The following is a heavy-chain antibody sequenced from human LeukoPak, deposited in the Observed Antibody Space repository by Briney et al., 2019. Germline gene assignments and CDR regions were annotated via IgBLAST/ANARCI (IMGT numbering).Heavy chain of an antibody. J-gene: IGHJ6*03. V-gene: IGHV4-39*07. CDR3: ARGSSDYSQYYYYMDV. CDR2: IYYSGST. D-gene: IGHD4-17*01. Sequence: PSETLSLTCTVSGGSISSSSYYWGWIRQPPGKGLEWIGSIYYSGSTNYNPSLKSRVTISVDTSKNQFSLKLSSVTAADTAVYYCARGSSDYSQYYYYMDVWGKGTTVTVSS. CDR1: GGSISSSSYY.